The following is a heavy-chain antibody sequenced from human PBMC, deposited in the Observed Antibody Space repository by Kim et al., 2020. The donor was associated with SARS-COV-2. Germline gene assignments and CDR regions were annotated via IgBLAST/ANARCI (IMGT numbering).Heavy chain of an antibody. J-gene: IGHJ3*02. D-gene: IGHD3-9*01. CDR2: ISSNACGGTN. Sequence: GGSLRLSCAASGFTFSSYAMRWFRQAPGKGLVWVGFISSNACGGTNAYSASVKGRFTISRDDSKSIAYLQMNSLKTEDTAVYYCTRAGSLRYFDWLFVYDAFDIWGQGTMVTVSS. CDR3: TRAGSLRYFDWLFVYDAFDI. V-gene: IGHV3-49*03. CDR1: GFTFSSYA.